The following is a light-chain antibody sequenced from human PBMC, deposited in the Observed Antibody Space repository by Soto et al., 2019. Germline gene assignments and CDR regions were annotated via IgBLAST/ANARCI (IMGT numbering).Light chain of an antibody. J-gene: IGLJ2*01. Sequence: SVLTQPASVSGSPGQSITISCTGTSSDVGGYNYVSWYQQHPGKAPKLMIYEVSNRPSGVSNRFSGSKSGNTASLTISGLQAEDEADYYFSSYTSSSTVVFARGT. V-gene: IGLV2-14*01. CDR2: EVS. CDR3: SSYTSSSTVV. CDR1: SSDVGGYNY.